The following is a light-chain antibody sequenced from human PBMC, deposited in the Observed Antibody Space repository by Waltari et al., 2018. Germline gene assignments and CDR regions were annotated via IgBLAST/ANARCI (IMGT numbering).Light chain of an antibody. Sequence: EIVLTQSPATLSLSPGERATLSCRASQSVSSYLAWYQQKPGQAPRLLIYDASNRATVIPARFSGSGSGTDFTLTISSLEPEDFAVYYCQQRSNWPSVTFGPGTKVDIK. CDR3: QQRSNWPSVT. J-gene: IGKJ3*01. CDR2: DAS. V-gene: IGKV3-11*01. CDR1: QSVSSY.